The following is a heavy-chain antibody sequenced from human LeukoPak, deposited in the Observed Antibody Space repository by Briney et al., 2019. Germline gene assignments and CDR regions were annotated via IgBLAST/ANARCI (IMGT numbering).Heavy chain of an antibody. V-gene: IGHV3-74*01. D-gene: IGHD2/OR15-2a*01. CDR2: INNDGSAT. CDR1: GLNFADSW. J-gene: IGHJ1*01. CDR3: ARVSGLRMNDYYQH. Sequence: GGSLRLSCAASGLNFADSWMRWVRQAPGKGMVWVSRINNDGSATRYADSVRGRFTISRDNAKNTLYLQMNSRRAEDRAVDYCARVSGLRMNDYYQHWGQGTLVTVPS.